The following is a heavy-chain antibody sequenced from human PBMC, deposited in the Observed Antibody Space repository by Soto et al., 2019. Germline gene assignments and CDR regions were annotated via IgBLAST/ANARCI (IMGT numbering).Heavy chain of an antibody. V-gene: IGHV3-48*01. CDR2: ISGSGGTI. CDR1: GFTFSICA. J-gene: IGHJ3*02. Sequence: PGGSLTLSCAASGFTFSICAMNWVRQATGKGLEWLSYISGSGGTIYYADSVKGRFIISRDNAKNSLYLQMNSLRAEGTAVYYCARDVWSGLPSPFDIWGQGTMVTVSS. CDR3: ARDVWSGLPSPFDI. D-gene: IGHD3-3*01.